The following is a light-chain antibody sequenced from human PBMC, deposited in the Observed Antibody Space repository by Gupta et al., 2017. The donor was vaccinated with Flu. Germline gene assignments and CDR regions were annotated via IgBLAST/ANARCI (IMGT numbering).Light chain of an antibody. Sequence: ETLLTQSPEFQSVAPGETVTITCRASEGLGSNLHWFQQKPQQSPKLLIKYASEAFPGVPSRFSGSGFGTYHTLTINGREAEDAATYYCQHKNDLRPSFGQGTKLEI. CDR2: YAS. V-gene: IGKV6-21*01. CDR3: QHKNDLRPS. J-gene: IGKJ2*03. CDR1: EGLGSN.